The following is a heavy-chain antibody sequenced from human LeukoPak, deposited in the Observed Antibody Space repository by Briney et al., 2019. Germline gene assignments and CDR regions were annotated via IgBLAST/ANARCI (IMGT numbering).Heavy chain of an antibody. Sequence: SETLSLTCTVSGDSIDIYYWSWIRQFAGKELEWIGRIYTSGSTNYNPSLKSRVAMSVDTSKKQFSLKLSSVTAADTAVYYCARDRPYSQWSDSWGQGTLVIVSS. D-gene: IGHD2-15*01. J-gene: IGHJ5*01. CDR2: IYTSGST. V-gene: IGHV4-4*07. CDR3: ARDRPYSQWSDS. CDR1: GDSIDIYY.